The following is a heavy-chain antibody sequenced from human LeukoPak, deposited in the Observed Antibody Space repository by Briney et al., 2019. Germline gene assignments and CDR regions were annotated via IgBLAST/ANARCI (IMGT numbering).Heavy chain of an antibody. J-gene: IGHJ5*02. CDR1: GGSISSYY. CDR3: ARQRRYWFDP. V-gene: IGHV4-59*04. Sequence: SETLSLTCTVSGGSISSYYWSWIRQPPGKGLEWIGSIYHSGSTYYNPSLKSRVTISVDTSKNQFSLKLSSVTAADTAVYYCARQRRYWFDPWGQGTLVTVSS. CDR2: IYHSGST. D-gene: IGHD6-25*01.